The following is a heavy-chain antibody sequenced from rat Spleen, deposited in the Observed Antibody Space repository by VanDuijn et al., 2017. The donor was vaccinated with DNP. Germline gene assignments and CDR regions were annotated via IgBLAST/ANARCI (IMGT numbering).Heavy chain of an antibody. CDR2: ISPSDSRT. D-gene: IGHD2-5*01. CDR3: ARGSTSIYWYFDF. V-gene: IGHV5-7*01. CDR1: GFTFSDYA. J-gene: IGHJ1*01. Sequence: EVQLVESGGGLVQPGNSLKLSCAASGFTFSDYAMAWVRQAPKKGLEWVAAISPSDSRTYYPDSVKGRFTISRDAAKSSLYLQMNSLKSEDTATYYCARGSTSIYWYFDFWGPGTMVTVSS.